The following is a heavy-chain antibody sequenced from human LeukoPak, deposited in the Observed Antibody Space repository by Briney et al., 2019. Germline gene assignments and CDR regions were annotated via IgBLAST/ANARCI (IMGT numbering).Heavy chain of an antibody. CDR3: ARDLRVTGTIDY. Sequence: RPGGSLRLSCAASGFTFDDYGMSWVRQAPGKGLEWVSGINWNGGSTDYADSVKGRFTISRDNPKNSLYLQMNSLRDEDTALYHCARDLRVTGTIDYWGQGTLVTVSS. J-gene: IGHJ4*02. V-gene: IGHV3-20*01. D-gene: IGHD6-19*01. CDR2: INWNGGST. CDR1: GFTFDDYG.